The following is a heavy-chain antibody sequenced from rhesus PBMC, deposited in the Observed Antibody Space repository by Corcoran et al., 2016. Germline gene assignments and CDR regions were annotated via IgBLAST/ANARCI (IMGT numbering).Heavy chain of an antibody. V-gene: IGHV4-173*01. J-gene: IGHJ4*01. CDR1: GGSISSNY. CDR2: ISGSGGST. Sequence: QLQLQESGPGLVKPSETLSLTCAVSGGSISSNYWSWIRQPPGKGLEWIGRISGSGGSTDYNPSLKGRITFLTDPFNNQFSLKLSSVTAADLAVYSCARDRRIAAAGTGFDYWGQGVLVTVSS. D-gene: IGHD6-31*01. CDR3: ARDRRIAAAGTGFDY.